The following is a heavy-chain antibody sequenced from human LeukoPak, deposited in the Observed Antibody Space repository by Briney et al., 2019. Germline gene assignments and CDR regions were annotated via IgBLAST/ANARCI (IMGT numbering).Heavy chain of an antibody. CDR3: ARGGAFDY. V-gene: IGHV4-61*05. CDR1: GGSISSSSYY. Sequence: SSETLSLTCTVSGGSISSSSYYWGWIRQPPGKGLEWIGYIYYSGSTNYNPSLKSRVTISVDTSKNQFSLKLSSVTAADTAVYYCARGGAFDYWGQGTLVTVSS. J-gene: IGHJ4*02. CDR2: IYYSGST. D-gene: IGHD3-16*01.